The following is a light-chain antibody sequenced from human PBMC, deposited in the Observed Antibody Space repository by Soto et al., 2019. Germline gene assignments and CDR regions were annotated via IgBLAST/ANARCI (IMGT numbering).Light chain of an antibody. CDR3: QKYNRAPRT. Sequence: DIQMTQSPSSLSASVGDRVTITCRASQGISNYSAWYQQKPGKGPKLLIYAASTLHSGVPSRFSGSGSWTDFTLTISILQPEDVATYYCQKYNRAPRTFGQVTKVEIK. CDR2: AAS. J-gene: IGKJ1*01. V-gene: IGKV1-27*01. CDR1: QGISNY.